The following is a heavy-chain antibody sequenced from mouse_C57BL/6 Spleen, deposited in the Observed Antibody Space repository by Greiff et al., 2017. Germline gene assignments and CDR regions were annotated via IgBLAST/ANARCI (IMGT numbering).Heavy chain of an antibody. J-gene: IGHJ2*02. V-gene: IGHV1-39*01. CDR1: GYSFTDYN. CDR3: ARSTTVVSFDY. Sequence: VQLKESGPELVKPGASVKISCKASGYSFTDYNMNWVKQSNGKSLEWIGVINPNYGTTSYNKKFKGKATLTVDQSSSTAYMQLNRLSSEDYAVYYCARSTTVVSFDYWGQGTSLTVSS. D-gene: IGHD1-1*01. CDR2: INPNYGTT.